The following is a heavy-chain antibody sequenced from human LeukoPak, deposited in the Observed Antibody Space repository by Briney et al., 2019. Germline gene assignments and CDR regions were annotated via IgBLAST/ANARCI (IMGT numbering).Heavy chain of an antibody. CDR1: GFTFSSYS. D-gene: IGHD1-26*01. J-gene: IGHJ4*02. Sequence: GGSLRLSCAASGFTFSSYSMNWVRQAPGKGLEWVSSISSSSSYIYYADSVKGRFTISRDNAKNSLYLQMNSLRAEDTAVYYWARGGYGGGPHDYWAQGPLVTVSS. CDR3: ARGGYGGGPHDY. CDR2: ISSSSSYI. V-gene: IGHV3-21*01.